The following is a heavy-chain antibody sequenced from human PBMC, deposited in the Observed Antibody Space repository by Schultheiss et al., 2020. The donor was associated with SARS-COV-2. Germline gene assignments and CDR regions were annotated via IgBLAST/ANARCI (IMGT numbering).Heavy chain of an antibody. CDR2: INHSGST. CDR3: ARGGLRDGYKPRSLGWFDP. D-gene: IGHD5-24*01. CDR1: GGSFSSGGYS. V-gene: IGHV4-34*01. J-gene: IGHJ5*02. Sequence: SETLSLTCAVYGGSFSSGGYSWSWIRQPPGKGLEWIGEINHSGSTNYNPSLKSRVTISVDTSKNQFSLKLSSVTAADTAVYYCARGGLRDGYKPRSLGWFDPWGQGTLVTVSS.